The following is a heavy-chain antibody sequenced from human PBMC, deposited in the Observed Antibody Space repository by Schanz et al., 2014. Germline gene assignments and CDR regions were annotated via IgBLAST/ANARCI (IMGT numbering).Heavy chain of an antibody. J-gene: IGHJ3*02. CDR3: ARKMKLGVYGGKGHDSLDI. CDR2: MNESHSTI. D-gene: IGHD4-17*01. V-gene: IGHV3-23*01. Sequence: EVQLLESGGGLVQPGGSLRLSCAASGFTFGDYAMTWVRQAPGKGLEWVSAMNESHSTIYYADSVRGRFTMSRDNAKNSVFLQMNSLRAEDTAVYYCARKMKLGVYGGKGHDSLDIWGQGTMXTVSS. CDR1: GFTFGDYA.